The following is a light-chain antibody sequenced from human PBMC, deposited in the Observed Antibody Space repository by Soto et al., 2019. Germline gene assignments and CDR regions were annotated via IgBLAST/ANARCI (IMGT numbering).Light chain of an antibody. J-gene: IGLJ1*01. CDR3: TSYAGTNSPSVV. CDR2: EVT. CDR1: SSDVGGYTY. Sequence: QSALTQPPSASGSPGQSVTISCTGTSSDVGGYTYVSWYQQHPGKAPKLIIYEVTKRPSGVPVRFSGSKSGNTASLTVSALQAEDEADYYCTSYAGTNSPSVVFGTGTQLTVL. V-gene: IGLV2-8*01.